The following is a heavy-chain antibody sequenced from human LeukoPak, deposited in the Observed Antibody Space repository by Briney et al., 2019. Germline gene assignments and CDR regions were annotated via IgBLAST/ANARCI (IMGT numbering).Heavy chain of an antibody. CDR2: ISDSGGST. Sequence: GGSLRLSCAASGLTFRSHDMSWVRQAPGKGLEWVSSISDSGGSTYHADSVKGRFTISGDNSKNTLYLQMNSLRAEDTAAYYCAKDQGLRGEEVWDYWGQGTLVSVSS. CDR3: AKDQGLRGEEVWDY. CDR1: GLTFRSHD. V-gene: IGHV3-23*01. J-gene: IGHJ4*02. D-gene: IGHD3-16*01.